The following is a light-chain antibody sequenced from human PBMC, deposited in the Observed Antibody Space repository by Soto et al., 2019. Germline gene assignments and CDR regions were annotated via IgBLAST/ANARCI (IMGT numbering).Light chain of an antibody. CDR1: QSVSSN. CDR3: QQYNNWPQT. V-gene: IGKV3-15*01. CDR2: GAS. J-gene: IGKJ3*01. Sequence: EIVMTQSPATLSVSPGERATLSCRASQSVSSNLAWYQQKPGQAPRILIYGASTRATGIPARFSGSGSGTEFTLTISSLQSEDFAVYYCQQYNNWPQTFGPGTQVDIK.